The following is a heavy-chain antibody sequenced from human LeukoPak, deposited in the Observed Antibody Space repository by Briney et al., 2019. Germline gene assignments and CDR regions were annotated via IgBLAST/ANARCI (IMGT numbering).Heavy chain of an antibody. D-gene: IGHD5-18*01. CDR3: AREDLVTAMVDY. V-gene: IGHV1-2*02. CDR1: GYTFTGYY. CDR2: INPNSGGT. J-gene: IGHJ4*02. Sequence: ASVKVSCKASGYTFTGYYMHWVRQAPGQGLEWMGWINPNSGGTNYAQKFQGRVTMTRDTSISTAYMELSRLRSDDTAVYYCAREDLVTAMVDYWGQGTLVTVSS.